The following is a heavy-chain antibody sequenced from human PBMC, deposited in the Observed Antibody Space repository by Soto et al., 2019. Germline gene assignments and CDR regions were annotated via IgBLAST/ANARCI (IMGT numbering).Heavy chain of an antibody. CDR1: AYTFTSYW. D-gene: IGHD6-6*01. CDR3: AIGVSSSLANWFDP. Sequence: GESLKISSQASAYTFTSYWIISIRHMPGKGLEWMGRIDPSDSYTNYSPSFQGHVTISADKSISTAYLQWSSLKASDTAMYYCAIGVSSSLANWFDPWGQGTLVTVSS. V-gene: IGHV5-10-1*01. CDR2: IDPSDSYT. J-gene: IGHJ5*02.